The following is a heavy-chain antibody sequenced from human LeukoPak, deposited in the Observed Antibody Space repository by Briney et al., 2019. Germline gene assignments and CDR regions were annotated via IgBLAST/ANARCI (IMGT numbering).Heavy chain of an antibody. CDR1: GGTFSSYS. Sequence: SVKVSCKASGGTFSSYSINWVRQAPGQGLEWMGGIIPIFGRPNYAQKFQGRVTITTDESTSTAYMELSSLRSEDTAVYYCAGGYCNTTSCHRYYFDYWAREPWSPSPQ. CDR2: IIPIFGRP. J-gene: IGHJ4*02. CDR3: AGGYCNTTSCHRYYFDY. V-gene: IGHV1-69*05. D-gene: IGHD2-2*02.